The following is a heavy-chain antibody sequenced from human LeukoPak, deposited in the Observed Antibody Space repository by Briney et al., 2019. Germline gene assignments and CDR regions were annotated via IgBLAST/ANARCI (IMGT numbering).Heavy chain of an antibody. CDR2: TSTNSENT. D-gene: IGHD3-10*01. Sequence: ASVKVFCKTSGYIFANFGIVWVRQAPGRGLEWVGWTSTNSENTRSAQNLKDRVTLTTDTATDTAYMDLRNLRSDDTATYFCARRPYGSGRPADYWGRGTLVIVSA. J-gene: IGHJ4*02. CDR3: ARRPYGSGRPADY. CDR1: GYIFANFG. V-gene: IGHV1-18*01.